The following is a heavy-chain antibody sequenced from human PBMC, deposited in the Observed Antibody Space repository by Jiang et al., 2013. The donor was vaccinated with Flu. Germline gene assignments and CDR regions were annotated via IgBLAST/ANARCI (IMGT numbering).Heavy chain of an antibody. V-gene: IGHV3-11*01. Sequence: KGRGVGFVYISSSGSTIYYADSVKGRFTISRDNAKNSLYLQMNSLRAEDTAVYYCAKALGYCSGGSCYSDWFDPWGQGTLVTVSS. CDR3: AKALGYCSGGSCYSDWFDP. D-gene: IGHD2-15*01. J-gene: IGHJ5*02. CDR2: ISSSGSTI.